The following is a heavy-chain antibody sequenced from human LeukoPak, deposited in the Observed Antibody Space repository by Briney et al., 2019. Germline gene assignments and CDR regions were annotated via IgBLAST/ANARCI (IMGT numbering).Heavy chain of an antibody. D-gene: IGHD2-21*02. Sequence: ASVKVSCKASGYTFTGYYMHWVRQAPGQGLEWMGWINPNSGGTNYAQKFQGRVTMTRDTSISTAYMELSRLRSDDTAVYYCARDLAVTTDAFDIWGQGTMVTVSS. CDR3: ARDLAVTTDAFDI. CDR1: GYTFTGYY. J-gene: IGHJ3*02. V-gene: IGHV1-2*02. CDR2: INPNSGGT.